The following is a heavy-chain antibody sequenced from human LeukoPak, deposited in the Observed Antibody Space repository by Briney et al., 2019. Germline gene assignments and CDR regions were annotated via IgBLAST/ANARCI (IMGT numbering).Heavy chain of an antibody. V-gene: IGHV1-24*01. Sequence: ASVKVSCKASGYTLTELSMHWVRQAPGKGLEWKGGFDPEDGETIYAQKFQGRVTMTEDTSTDTAYMELSRLRSDDTAVYYCARETGYYDSSGYYTYYFDYWGQGTLVTVSS. CDR2: FDPEDGET. D-gene: IGHD3-22*01. CDR3: ARETGYYDSSGYYTYYFDY. CDR1: GYTLTELS. J-gene: IGHJ4*02.